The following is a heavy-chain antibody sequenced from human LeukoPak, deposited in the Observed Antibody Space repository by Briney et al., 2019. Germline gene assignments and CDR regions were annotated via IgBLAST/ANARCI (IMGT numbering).Heavy chain of an antibody. Sequence: GASVKVSCKASGGTFSSYAISWVRQAPGQGLEWMGGIIPIFGTANYAQKFQGRVTITADKSTSTAYMELSSLRSEDTAVYYCAREGYCSSTSCPRRPRYFDYWGQGTLVTVSS. D-gene: IGHD2-2*01. CDR2: IIPIFGTA. CDR3: AREGYCSSTSCPRRPRYFDY. V-gene: IGHV1-69*06. CDR1: GGTFSSYA. J-gene: IGHJ4*02.